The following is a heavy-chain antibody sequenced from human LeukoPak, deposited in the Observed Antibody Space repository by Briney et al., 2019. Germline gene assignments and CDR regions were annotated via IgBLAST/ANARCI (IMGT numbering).Heavy chain of an antibody. J-gene: IGHJ5*02. CDR1: GGSISSYY. V-gene: IGHV4-59*01. D-gene: IGHD2-21*01. Sequence: PSETLSLTCTVSGGSISSYYWSWIRQPPGKGLEWIGYIYYSGSTNYNPSLKSRVTISVDTSKNQFSLKLSSVTAADTAVYYCARWLLRGDTNRFDPWGQGTLVTVSS. CDR3: ARWLLRGDTNRFDP. CDR2: IYYSGST.